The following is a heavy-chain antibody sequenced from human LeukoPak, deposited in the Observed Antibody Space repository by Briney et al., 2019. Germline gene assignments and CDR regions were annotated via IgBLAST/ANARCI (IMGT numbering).Heavy chain of an antibody. CDR1: GFTVSNKY. CDR2: IYSDGST. Sequence: PGGSLRLSCAASGFTVSNKYMTWVRQVPGKGLEWVSVIYSDGSTYYADSVKGRFTISRDNSKNTLYLQMNSLRAEDTAVYYCARNPQSSQQLVSYWGQGTPVTVSS. D-gene: IGHD6-13*01. CDR3: ARNPQSSQQLVSY. J-gene: IGHJ4*02. V-gene: IGHV3-53*01.